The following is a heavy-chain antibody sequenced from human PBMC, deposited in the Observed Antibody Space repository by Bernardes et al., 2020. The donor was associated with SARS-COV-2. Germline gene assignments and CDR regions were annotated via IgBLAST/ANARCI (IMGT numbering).Heavy chain of an antibody. CDR2: IYNSGST. CDR1: GGSISSYY. V-gene: IGHV4-59*01. J-gene: IGHJ4*02. CDR3: ARFEESSGYDYFDY. Sequence: SEPLSLTCTVSGGSISSYYWSWIRQPPGKGLEWIGYIYNSGSTNYNPSLKSRVTISVDTSKNQFSLKLSSVIATDTAVYYCARFEESSGYDYFDYWGQGTLVTVSS. D-gene: IGHD3-22*01.